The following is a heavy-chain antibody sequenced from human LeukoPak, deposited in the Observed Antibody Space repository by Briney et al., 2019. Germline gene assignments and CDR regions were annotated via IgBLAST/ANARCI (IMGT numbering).Heavy chain of an antibody. V-gene: IGHV4-61*02. CDR1: GDSITSGTYY. Sequence: SETLSLTCTVSGDSITSGTYYWSWIRQPAGQGLEWIGRMYPSGSTNYNPSLKSRVTISLDTSKNQFSLKLSSVTAADTAVYYCARDRYCSSSSCTSGPLDWGQGTLVTVSS. D-gene: IGHD2-2*01. CDR3: ARDRYCSSSSCTSGPLD. CDR2: MYPSGST. J-gene: IGHJ4*02.